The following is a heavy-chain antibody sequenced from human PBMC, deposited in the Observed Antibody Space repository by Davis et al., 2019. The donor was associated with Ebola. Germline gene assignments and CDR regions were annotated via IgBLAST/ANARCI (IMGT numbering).Heavy chain of an antibody. D-gene: IGHD2/OR15-2a*01. CDR3: VKDSSNIWFDI. Sequence: PGRSLRPSCETSGFIFRNYVMSWVRQAPGKGLEWVSTFGTGGDTYYADSVKGRFAISRDNSRGTLYLQMNSLRVEDTAIYYCVKDSSNIWFDIWGQGTLVTVSS. J-gene: IGHJ3*02. CDR2: FGTGGDT. V-gene: IGHV3-23*01. CDR1: GFIFRNYV.